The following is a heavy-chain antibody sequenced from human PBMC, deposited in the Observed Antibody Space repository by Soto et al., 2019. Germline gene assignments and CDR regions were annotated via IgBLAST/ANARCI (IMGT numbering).Heavy chain of an antibody. CDR3: VKDLFPQYSSSPGARPEDLDY. CDR1: GFTFSSYA. Sequence: GGSLRLSCSASGFTFSSYAMHWVRQAPGKGLEYVSAISSNGGSTYYADSVKGRFTISRDNSKNTLYLQMSSLRAEDTAVYYCVKDLFPQYSSSPGARPEDLDYWGQGTLVTVSS. V-gene: IGHV3-64D*08. D-gene: IGHD6-6*01. J-gene: IGHJ4*02. CDR2: ISSNGGST.